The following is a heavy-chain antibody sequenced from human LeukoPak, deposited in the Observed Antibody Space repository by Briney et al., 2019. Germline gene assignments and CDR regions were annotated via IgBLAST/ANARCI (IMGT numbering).Heavy chain of an antibody. Sequence: SETLSLTCTVSGGSISSSSYYWGWIRQPPGKGLEWIGYIYYSGSTNYNPSLKSRVTISVDTSKNQFSLKLSSVTAADTAVYYCARGTLLAEGGNYYFDYWGQGTLVTVSS. CDR3: ARGTLLAEGGNYYFDY. V-gene: IGHV4-61*05. D-gene: IGHD4-23*01. J-gene: IGHJ4*02. CDR1: GGSISSSSYY. CDR2: IYYSGST.